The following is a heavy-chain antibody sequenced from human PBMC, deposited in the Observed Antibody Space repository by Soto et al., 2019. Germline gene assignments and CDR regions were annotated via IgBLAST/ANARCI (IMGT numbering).Heavy chain of an antibody. J-gene: IGHJ6*02. CDR2: ISSSGSTI. CDR1: GFTFSSYE. CDR3: ARGLKYSGYDSYLYYYYGMDV. V-gene: IGHV3-48*03. Sequence: EVQLAESGGGLVQPGGSLRLSCAASGFTFSSYEMNWVRQAPGKGLEWVSYISSSGSTIYYADSVKGRFTISRDNAKNSLYLQMNSLRAEDTAVYYCARGLKYSGYDSYLYYYYGMDVWGQGTTVTVSS. D-gene: IGHD5-12*01.